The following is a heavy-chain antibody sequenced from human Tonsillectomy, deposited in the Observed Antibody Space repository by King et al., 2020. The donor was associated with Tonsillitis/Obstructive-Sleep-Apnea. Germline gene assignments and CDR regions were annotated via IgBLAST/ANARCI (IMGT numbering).Heavy chain of an antibody. D-gene: IGHD2-2*01. V-gene: IGHV1-69*01. CDR1: GGTFSSYA. Sequence: QLVQSGAEVKKPGSSVKVSCKASGGTFSSYAISWVRQAPGPGLECMGGVSPIFGTANYAQKFQGRVTITADESTRTAYMELSSLRSEDTAVYYCARSWVPAPLIYWYFDLWGRGTLVTVSS. CDR3: ARSWVPAPLIYWYFDL. CDR2: VSPIFGTA. J-gene: IGHJ2*01.